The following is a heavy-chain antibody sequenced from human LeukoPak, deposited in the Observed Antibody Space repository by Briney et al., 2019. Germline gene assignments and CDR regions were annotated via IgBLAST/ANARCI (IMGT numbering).Heavy chain of an antibody. D-gene: IGHD5-18*01. Sequence: QPGRSLRLSCAASGFTFSSYGMHWVRQAPGKGLEWVAVIWYDGSNKYYADSVKGRFTISRDNSKNTLYLQMNSLRAEDTAVYYCAKDLEVWASTAPFDYWGQGTLVTVSS. V-gene: IGHV3-33*06. CDR2: IWYDGSNK. CDR3: AKDLEVWASTAPFDY. CDR1: GFTFSSYG. J-gene: IGHJ4*02.